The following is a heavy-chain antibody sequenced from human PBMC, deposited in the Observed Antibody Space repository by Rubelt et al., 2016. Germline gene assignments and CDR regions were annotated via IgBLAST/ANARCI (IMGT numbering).Heavy chain of an antibody. V-gene: IGHV1-18*01. CDR3: AGASGSPRGGGQDY. CDR1: GYTFTSYG. Sequence: QVQLVQSGAEVKKPGASVKVSCKASGYTFTSYGISWVRQAPGQGLQWMGWISAYNGNTNYAQKLQGRVTMTPDTSPSTAYMELRSLGSADAAVYYCAGASGSPRGGGQDYWGQGTLVTVSS. CDR2: ISAYNGNT. J-gene: IGHJ4*02. D-gene: IGHD1-26*01.